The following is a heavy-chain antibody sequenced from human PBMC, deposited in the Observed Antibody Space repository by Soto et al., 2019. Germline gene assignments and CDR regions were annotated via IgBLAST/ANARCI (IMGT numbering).Heavy chain of an antibody. CDR3: ARILYSSQRDGVDV. CDR1: GFTFGSYP. D-gene: IGHD2-8*01. J-gene: IGHJ6*02. Sequence: GRSLRLSCAASGFTFGSYPMTWVRQAPGKGLEWVSSISSGSDTIFYADSVKGRFTISRDNSRTTLYLQMNSLRAEDMAIYYCARILYSSQRDGVDVWGQGPTVTVSS. V-gene: IGHV3-23*01. CDR2: ISSGSDTI.